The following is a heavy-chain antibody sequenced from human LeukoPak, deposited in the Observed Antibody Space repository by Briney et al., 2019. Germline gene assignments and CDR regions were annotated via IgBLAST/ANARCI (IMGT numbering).Heavy chain of an antibody. CDR2: VYPTGST. V-gene: IGHV4-4*07. Sequence: SETLSLTCDVSGGSMRSYWWGWVRQPAGKGLEWIGRVYPTGSTRFNPSLKGRLTMSMDTSTNQFSMKLTSVTAADTAVYFCARQGYTVSYYFLDYWSQGTLVTVSS. CDR3: ARQGYTVSYYFLDY. D-gene: IGHD1-26*01. J-gene: IGHJ4*02. CDR1: GGSMRSYW.